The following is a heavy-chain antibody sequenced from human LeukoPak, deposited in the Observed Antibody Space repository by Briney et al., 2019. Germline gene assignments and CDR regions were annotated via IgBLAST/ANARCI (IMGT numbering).Heavy chain of an antibody. V-gene: IGHV3-21*01. CDR3: ARGAVAAPKGLQH. CDR2: ISSSSSYI. CDR1: GFTFSSYS. D-gene: IGHD6-19*01. J-gene: IGHJ1*01. Sequence: PGGSLRLSCAASGFTFSSYSMNWVRQAPGKGLEWVSSISSSSSYIYYADSVKGRFTISRDNAKNSLYLQMNSLRAEDTAVYYCARGAVAAPKGLQHWGQGTLVTVSS.